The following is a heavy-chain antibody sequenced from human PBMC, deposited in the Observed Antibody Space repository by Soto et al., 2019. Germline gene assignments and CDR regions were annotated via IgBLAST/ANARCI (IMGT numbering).Heavy chain of an antibody. CDR3: AKDSGQWKAL. J-gene: IGHJ4*02. Sequence: ASVKVSCKASGYTLTSFYMHWVRQAPGQGLEWMGVIDPSAGSTTYAQKFKGRVRMTRDTFTSTVFMELSSLRSEDTAVYYCAKDSGQWKALWGQGTLVTAPQ. CDR2: IDPSAGST. D-gene: IGHD6-19*01. V-gene: IGHV1-46*01. CDR1: GYTLTSFY.